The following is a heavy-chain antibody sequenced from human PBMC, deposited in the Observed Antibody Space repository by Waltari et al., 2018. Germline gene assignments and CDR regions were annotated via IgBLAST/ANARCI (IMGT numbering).Heavy chain of an antibody. J-gene: IGHJ4*02. CDR2: VSASGGAT. Sequence: EVQLLESGGALVQPGGSIRLPCAAAGFPFSNYAMNWVRQAPGKWLGWVSGVSASGGATYYTVSVKGRFTVSRDNAKNTLYLQMNSLIVEDTAFYYCTKGIDHWGQGTLVTVSS. CDR3: TKGIDH. V-gene: IGHV3-23*01. CDR1: GFPFSNYA.